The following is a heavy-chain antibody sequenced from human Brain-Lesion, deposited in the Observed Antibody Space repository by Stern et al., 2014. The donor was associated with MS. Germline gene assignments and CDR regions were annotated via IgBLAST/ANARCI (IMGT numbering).Heavy chain of an antibody. CDR3: AKGPVMYTSXXXADY. D-gene: IGHD6-19*01. V-gene: IGHV3-30*18. CDR1: GFTFSNYG. J-gene: IGHJ4*02. Sequence: VQLXXSGGGVVQPGRSLRLSCAASGFTFSNYGMHWVRQAPGRGLEWVAIVSYDGSREYYTDSVKGRFTISRDNSRNTLYLQMNSLRAEDTAVYYCAKGPVMYTSXXXADYWGQGTLVTVS. CDR2: VSYDGSRE.